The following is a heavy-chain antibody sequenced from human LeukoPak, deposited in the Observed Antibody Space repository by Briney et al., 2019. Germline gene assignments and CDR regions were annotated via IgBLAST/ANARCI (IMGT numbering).Heavy chain of an antibody. Sequence: GRSLRLSCAASGFTFSSYAMHWVRQAPGKGLEWVAVISYDGSNKYYADSVKGRFTISRDNAKNTLYLQMNSLRAEDTAVYYCARARGSGYCSGGSCYLVDYYYGMDVWGQGTTVTVSS. J-gene: IGHJ6*02. CDR1: GFTFSSYA. D-gene: IGHD2-15*01. CDR3: ARARGSGYCSGGSCYLVDYYYGMDV. CDR2: ISYDGSNK. V-gene: IGHV3-30-3*01.